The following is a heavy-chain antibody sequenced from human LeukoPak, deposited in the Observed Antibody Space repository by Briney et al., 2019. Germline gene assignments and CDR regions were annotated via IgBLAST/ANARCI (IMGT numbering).Heavy chain of an antibody. J-gene: IGHJ4*02. CDR1: GFTFSDHY. D-gene: IGHD6-13*01. Sequence: GGSLRLSCAASGFTFSDHYMDWVRQAPGQGLEWVGRIRNKAKSYTTEYAASLKGIITISRDDSKNSLYLQMNSLKTEDTAVYYCARVVAAVDSYYFDCWGQGTLVTVSS. CDR2: IRNKAKSYTT. V-gene: IGHV3-72*01. CDR3: ARVVAAVDSYYFDC.